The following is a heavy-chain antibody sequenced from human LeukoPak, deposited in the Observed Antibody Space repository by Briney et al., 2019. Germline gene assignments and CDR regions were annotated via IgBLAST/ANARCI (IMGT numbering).Heavy chain of an antibody. CDR1: GDSISSGTFY. Sequence: SQTLSLTCIVSGDSISSGTFYWTWLRQPAGKGLEWIGRISPSGNTNYNPSLESRVTISRDTSKYQFSLRLTSVTAADTAVYYCAREGAYCAGDCFLRWGQGTPVIVSS. CDR2: ISPSGNT. CDR3: AREGAYCAGDCFLR. J-gene: IGHJ4*02. D-gene: IGHD2-21*02. V-gene: IGHV4-61*02.